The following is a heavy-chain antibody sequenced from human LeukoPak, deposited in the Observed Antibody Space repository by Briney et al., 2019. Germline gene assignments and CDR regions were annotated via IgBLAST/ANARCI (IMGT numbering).Heavy chain of an antibody. D-gene: IGHD3-22*01. CDR1: GYTFSSYA. CDR3: ARAWTMTPKRGSMDV. J-gene: IGHJ6*03. V-gene: IGHV1-69*13. CDR2: IIPILGTA. Sequence: ASVKVSCKASGYTFSSYAISWVRQAPGQGLEWMGGIIPILGTANYAQKFQGRVTITADESTSTAYMELSSLRSEDTAVYYCARAWTMTPKRGSMDVWGKGTTVTVSS.